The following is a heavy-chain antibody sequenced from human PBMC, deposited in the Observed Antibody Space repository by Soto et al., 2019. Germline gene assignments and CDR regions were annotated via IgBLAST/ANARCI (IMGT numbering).Heavy chain of an antibody. D-gene: IGHD3-10*01. Sequence: PGGSLRLSCEASEFTFWMHWVRQAPGKGLVWVSRINRDGSTADYADFVKGRFTISRDSAKNTVYLQMNSLRDEDTAVYYCARALTYGGSYLQAFDVWGQGTMVTVSS. CDR2: INRDGSTA. CDR1: EFTFW. CDR3: ARALTYGGSYLQAFDV. J-gene: IGHJ3*01. V-gene: IGHV3-74*01.